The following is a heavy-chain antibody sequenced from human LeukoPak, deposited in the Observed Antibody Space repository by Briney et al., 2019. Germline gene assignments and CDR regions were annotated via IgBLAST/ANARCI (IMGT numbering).Heavy chain of an antibody. V-gene: IGHV3-48*01. CDR3: AKRGPIYSSSPGNYFDY. Sequence: GGSLRLSCAASGFTFSSYSMNWVRQAPGKGLEWVSYISSSSSTIYYADSVKGRFTISRDNSKNTLYLQMNSLRAEDTAVYYCAKRGPIYSSSPGNYFDYWGQGTLVTVSS. D-gene: IGHD6-6*01. CDR2: ISSSSSTI. J-gene: IGHJ4*02. CDR1: GFTFSSYS.